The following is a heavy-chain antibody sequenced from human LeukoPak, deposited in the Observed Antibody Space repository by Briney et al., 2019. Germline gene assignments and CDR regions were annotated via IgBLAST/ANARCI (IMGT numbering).Heavy chain of an antibody. Sequence: GSSVKVSCKASGGTFSSYAISWVRQAPGQGPEWMGRIIPIFGTANYAQKFQGRVTITTDESTSTAYMELSSLRSEDTAVYYCARDPDYYDSSGDFDYWGQGTLVTVSS. CDR2: IIPIFGTA. J-gene: IGHJ4*02. CDR1: GGTFSSYA. CDR3: ARDPDYYDSSGDFDY. D-gene: IGHD3-22*01. V-gene: IGHV1-69*05.